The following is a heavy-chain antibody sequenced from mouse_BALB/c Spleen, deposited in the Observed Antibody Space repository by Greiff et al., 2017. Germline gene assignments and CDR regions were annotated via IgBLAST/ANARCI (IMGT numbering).Heavy chain of an antibody. CDR2: ISSGGSYT. Sequence: EVQLVESGGDLVKPGGSLKLSCAASGFTFSSYGMSWVRQTPDKRLEWVATISSGGSYTYYPDSVKGRFTISRDNAKNTLYLQMSSLTSEDTAMYYCGRRDTTVVADYWGQGTTLTVSS. CDR3: GRRDTTVVADY. V-gene: IGHV5-6*01. J-gene: IGHJ2*01. D-gene: IGHD1-1*01. CDR1: GFTFSSYG.